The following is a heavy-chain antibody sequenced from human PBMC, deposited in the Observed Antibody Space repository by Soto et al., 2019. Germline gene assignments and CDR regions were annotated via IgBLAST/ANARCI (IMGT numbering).Heavy chain of an antibody. D-gene: IGHD2-15*01. CDR2: INPSSGPT. V-gene: IGHV1-46*01. CDR1: GYTFTSYS. J-gene: IGHJ6*02. CDR3: ARDHNFGFILYAMDV. Sequence: ASVKVSCKASGYTFTSYSMHWVRQAPGQGLEWMGIINPSSGPTSYAQNFQGRVTMTSDTSTSIVYMEMSSLKSEDTAVYYCARDHNFGFILYAMDVWGQGTTVTVSS.